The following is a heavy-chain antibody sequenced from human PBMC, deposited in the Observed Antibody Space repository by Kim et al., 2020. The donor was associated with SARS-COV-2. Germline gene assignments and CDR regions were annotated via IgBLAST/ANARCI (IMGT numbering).Heavy chain of an antibody. J-gene: IGHJ4*02. CDR2: IYYSGST. D-gene: IGHD2-2*01. CDR1: GGTISSGGYY. Sequence: SETLSLTCTVSGGTISSGGYYWSWIRQHPGKGLEWIGYIYYSGSTYYNPSLKSRVTISVDTSKNQFSLKLSSVTAADTAVYYCARGRIIEGDTVVVPAADYFDYWGQGTLVTVSS. CDR3: ARGRIIEGDTVVVPAADYFDY. V-gene: IGHV4-31*03.